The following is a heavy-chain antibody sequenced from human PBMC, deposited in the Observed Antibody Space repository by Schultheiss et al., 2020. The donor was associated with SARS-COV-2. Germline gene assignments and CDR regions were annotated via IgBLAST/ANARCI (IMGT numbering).Heavy chain of an antibody. CDR2: ISYDGQNK. Sequence: GGSLRLSCAASGFTFSSYGMHWVRQAPGRGLEWVALISYDGQNKYYADSVKGRFTISRDNAKQTLYLQMNGLRGEDTAVYYCGRDLSGKDDYWGQGTLVTGSS. D-gene: IGHD3-10*01. J-gene: IGHJ4*02. CDR3: GRDLSGKDDY. V-gene: IGHV3-30*03. CDR1: GFTFSSYG.